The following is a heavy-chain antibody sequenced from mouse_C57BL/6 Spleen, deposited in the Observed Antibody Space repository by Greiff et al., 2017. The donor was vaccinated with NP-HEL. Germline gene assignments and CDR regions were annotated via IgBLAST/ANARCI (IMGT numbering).Heavy chain of an antibody. D-gene: IGHD2-4*01. J-gene: IGHJ2*01. CDR1: GYTFTSYW. V-gene: IGHV1-69*01. CDR3: ASSDYGCYFDD. CDR2: IDPSDSYT. Sequence: QVQLQQPGAELVMPGASVKLSCKASGYTFTSYWMHWVKQRPGQGLEWIGEIDPSDSYTNYNQKFKGKSTLTVDKSSSTAYMQLSSLTSEDAAVYYCASSDYGCYFDDWGKGTTVTVSS.